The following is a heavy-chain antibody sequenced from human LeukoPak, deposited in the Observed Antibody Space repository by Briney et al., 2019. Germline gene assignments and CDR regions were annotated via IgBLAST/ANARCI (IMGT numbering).Heavy chain of an antibody. D-gene: IGHD3-16*01. CDR3: VTLGGGVPIAIVDY. J-gene: IGHJ4*02. CDR1: GYTLTELS. Sequence: ASVKVSCKVSGYTLTELSLHWVRQAAGKGLEWMGGFEPEDGERVYAQTFQGRVAMTEDTSTDTAYMELSSLTSEDTAVYYCVTLGGGVPIAIVDYWGQGTVVTVSS. V-gene: IGHV1-24*01. CDR2: FEPEDGER.